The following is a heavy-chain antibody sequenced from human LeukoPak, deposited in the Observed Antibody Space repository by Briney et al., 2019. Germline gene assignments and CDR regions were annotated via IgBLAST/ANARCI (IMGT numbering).Heavy chain of an antibody. J-gene: IGHJ4*02. CDR1: GFTFSSYS. Sequence: TGGSLRLSCAASGFTFSSYSMNWVRQAPGKGLEWVSSISSSSSYIYYADSVKGRFTISRDNAKNSLYLQMNSLRAEDTAVYYCASQGATGTTCSSGIYWGQGTLVTVSS. V-gene: IGHV3-21*01. CDR2: ISSSSSYI. D-gene: IGHD1-1*01. CDR3: ASQGATGTTCSSGIY.